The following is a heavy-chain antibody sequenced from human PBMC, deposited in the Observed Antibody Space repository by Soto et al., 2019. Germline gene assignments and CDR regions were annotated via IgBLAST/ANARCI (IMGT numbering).Heavy chain of an antibody. V-gene: IGHV3-30*18. CDR2: ISYDGSNK. D-gene: IGHD5-12*01. J-gene: IGHJ6*02. CDR3: AKTGSNSGYDYFLVADYYYYYGMDV. Sequence: GGSLRLSCAASGFTFSSYGMHWVRQAPGKGLEWVAVISYDGSNKYYADSVKGRFTISRDNSKNTLYLQMNSLRAEDTAVYYCAKTGSNSGYDYFLVADYYYYYGMDVWGQGTTVTVSS. CDR1: GFTFSSYG.